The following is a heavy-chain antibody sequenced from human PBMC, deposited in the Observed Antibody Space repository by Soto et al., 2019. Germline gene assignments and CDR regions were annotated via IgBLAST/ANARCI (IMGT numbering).Heavy chain of an antibody. V-gene: IGHV4-4*02. CDR3: ARGDGGNSHWYFGL. CDR1: GGSISSNNW. CDR2: IYHSGST. Sequence: QVQLQESGPGLVKPSGTLSLTCAVSGGSISSNNWWSWVRQLPGKALEWIAEIYHSGSTNYNPSLNSRVTISVDKSKNQFSLEVKSVTAADTAVYYCARGDGGNSHWYFGLWGRGTLVTVSS. D-gene: IGHD2-21*02. J-gene: IGHJ2*01.